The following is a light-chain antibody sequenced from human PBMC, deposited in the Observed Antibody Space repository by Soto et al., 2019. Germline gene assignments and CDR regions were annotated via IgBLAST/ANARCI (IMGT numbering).Light chain of an antibody. CDR1: QSVSSSY. CDR2: GAS. Sequence: EIGLTQSPGTLSLSPGERATPSCRASQSVSSSYLAWYQQRPGQAPRLLIYGASTRATGIPARFSGSGSETDFTLTISSLEPEDVAVYYCQQRMNWPLTFGQGTRPEIK. J-gene: IGKJ5*01. CDR3: QQRMNWPLT. V-gene: IGKV3D-20*02.